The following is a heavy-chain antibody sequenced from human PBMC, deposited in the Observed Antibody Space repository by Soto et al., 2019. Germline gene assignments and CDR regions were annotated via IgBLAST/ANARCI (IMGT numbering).Heavy chain of an antibody. Sequence: ESLTISCAASGFSFSDYGMNWIRQVPGKGLEWVSTISGSGDTAYYADSVKGRFTISRDNSKNTLYLQMASLRAEDTAIYYCATKITFGGISDYWGQGTLVTVSS. CDR2: ISGSGDTA. J-gene: IGHJ4*02. D-gene: IGHD3-16*01. V-gene: IGHV3-23*01. CDR3: ATKITFGGISDY. CDR1: GFSFSDYG.